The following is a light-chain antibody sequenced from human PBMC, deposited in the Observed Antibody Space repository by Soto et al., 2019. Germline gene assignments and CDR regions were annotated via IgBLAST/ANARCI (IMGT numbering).Light chain of an antibody. Sequence: EIVLTQSPGTLSLSPGERATLSCRASQSVSSSYLAWYQQKPGQAPRLLIYGASSRATGIPDRFSGSGSGTAFTLTISRLAPEDFAVNYCEQDGSSPSFGQGTKVEIQ. CDR3: EQDGSSPS. J-gene: IGKJ1*01. CDR2: GAS. V-gene: IGKV3-20*01. CDR1: QSVSSSY.